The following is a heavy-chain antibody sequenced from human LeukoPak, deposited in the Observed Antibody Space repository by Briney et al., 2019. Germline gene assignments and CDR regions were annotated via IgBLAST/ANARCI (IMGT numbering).Heavy chain of an antibody. CDR3: ARADWGSLDY. D-gene: IGHD7-27*01. V-gene: IGHV3-21*01. CDR2: ISSSSSYI. J-gene: IGHJ4*02. Sequence: GGSLRLSCAASGFTFSSYSMNWVRQAPGKGLEWVSSISSSSSYIYYADSVKGRFTISRDNAKNSLYLQMNSLRAEDTAVYFCARADWGSLDYWGQGTLVTVSS. CDR1: GFTFSSYS.